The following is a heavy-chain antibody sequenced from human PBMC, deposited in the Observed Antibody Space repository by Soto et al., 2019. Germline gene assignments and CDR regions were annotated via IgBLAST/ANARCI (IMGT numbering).Heavy chain of an antibody. V-gene: IGHV4-34*01. CDR1: GGSFSGYY. Sequence: SETLSLTCAVYGGSFSGYYWSWIRQPPGKGLEWIGEINHSGSTNYNPSLKSRVTISLDTSKNQFSLELSSVTAADTAVYYCARHRVTVFGVVSRSHYYYYGMDVWGQGTTVTVSS. CDR3: ARHRVTVFGVVSRSHYYYYGMDV. D-gene: IGHD3-3*01. CDR2: INHSGST. J-gene: IGHJ6*02.